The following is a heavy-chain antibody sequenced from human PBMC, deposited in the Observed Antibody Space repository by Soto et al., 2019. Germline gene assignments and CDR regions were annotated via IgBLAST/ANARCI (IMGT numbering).Heavy chain of an antibody. CDR2: ISYSGST. D-gene: IGHD1-1*01. CDR1: GGSISSYY. Sequence: SETLSLTCTVSGGSISSYYWNWIRQPPGKGLEWIGYISYSGSTNYNPSLKSRVTISVDTSKNQFSLKLSSVTAADTAVYYCAREGTYKNYYYGIDVWGQGTTVTVSS. V-gene: IGHV4-59*01. J-gene: IGHJ6*02. CDR3: AREGTYKNYYYGIDV.